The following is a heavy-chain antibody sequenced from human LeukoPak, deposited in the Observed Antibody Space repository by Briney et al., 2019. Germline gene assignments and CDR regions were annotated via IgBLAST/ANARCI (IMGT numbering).Heavy chain of an antibody. V-gene: IGHV4-59*12. Sequence: SETLSLTCTVSGGSISSYYWSWLRQPPGKGLEWIGYIYYSGSTNYNPSLKSRVTISVDTSKIQFSLKLSSVTAADTAVYYCARTYYDFWRSPYYYYYYYMDVWGKGTTVTVSS. J-gene: IGHJ6*03. CDR2: IYYSGST. CDR1: GGSISSYY. CDR3: ARTYYDFWRSPYYYYYYYMDV. D-gene: IGHD3-3*01.